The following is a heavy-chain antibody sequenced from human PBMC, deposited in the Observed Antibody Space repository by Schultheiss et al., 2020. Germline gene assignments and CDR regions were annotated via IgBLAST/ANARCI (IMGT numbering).Heavy chain of an antibody. CDR2: IYYSGST. D-gene: IGHD6-13*01. CDR3: ASQAGY. Sequence: SETLSLTCSVSGGSISGYYWSWIRQPPGKGLEWIGYIYYSGSTNYNPSLKSRVTISVDTSKNQFSLKLSSVTAADTAVYYCASQAGYWGQGTLVTVSS. V-gene: IGHV4-59*01. CDR1: GGSISGYY. J-gene: IGHJ4*02.